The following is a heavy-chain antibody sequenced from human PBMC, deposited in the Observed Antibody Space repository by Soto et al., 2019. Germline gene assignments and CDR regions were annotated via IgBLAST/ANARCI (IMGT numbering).Heavy chain of an antibody. CDR3: TGGNTGHWDH. J-gene: IGHJ4*02. Sequence: EVQLVESGGGLVQPGGSLKLSCAASGFMFSDANIDWVRQAPGKGLEWVGRIKSRASGYSTTYAASVEGVFTMSRDDSKWTAFLQLNSLRLEDTAVYFCTGGNTGHWDHWGQGTLVTVSS. CDR1: GFMFSDAN. V-gene: IGHV3-73*02. D-gene: IGHD1-1*01. CDR2: IKSRASGYST.